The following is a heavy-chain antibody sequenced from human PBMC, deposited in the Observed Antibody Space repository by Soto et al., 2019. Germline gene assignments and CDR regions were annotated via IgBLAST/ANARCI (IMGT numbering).Heavy chain of an antibody. V-gene: IGHV1-3*01. CDR1: GYTFTSYA. J-gene: IGHJ3*02. Sequence: ASVKVSCKASGYTFTSYAMHWVRQAPGQRLEWMGWINAGNGNTKYSQKFQGRVTITRDTSASTAYMELSSLRSEDTAVYYCARVGSQYKLLSSPLDAFDIWGQGTMVTVSS. D-gene: IGHD2-2*01. CDR3: ARVGSQYKLLSSPLDAFDI. CDR2: INAGNGNT.